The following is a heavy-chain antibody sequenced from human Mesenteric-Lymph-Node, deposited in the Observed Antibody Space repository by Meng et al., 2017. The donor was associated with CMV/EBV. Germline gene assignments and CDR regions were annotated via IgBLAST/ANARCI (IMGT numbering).Heavy chain of an antibody. CDR3: THFYYDSSGYYYPAN. J-gene: IGHJ4*02. D-gene: IGHD3-22*01. V-gene: IGHV3-73*01. Sequence: FHFSDSSMHGVRQASGKGLEWVGRIRGKTNNYATSYGASVKGRFTISRDDSRNTAYLQMDSLKTEDTAVYYCTHFYYDSSGYYYPANWGQGTLVTVSS. CDR2: IRGKTNNYAT. CDR1: FHFSDSS.